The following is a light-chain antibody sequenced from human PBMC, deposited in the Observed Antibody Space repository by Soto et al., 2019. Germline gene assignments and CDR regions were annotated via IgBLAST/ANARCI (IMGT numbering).Light chain of an antibody. V-gene: IGKV3-15*01. CDR2: GAS. Sequence: EIVMTQSPATLSVSPGERATLSCRASLSVFGNLAWYQQKPGQAPRLLIYGASTRATGIPARFSGSGSGTEFTLIISSLQSEDSAVYYCQQYNNWPPLTFGGGSKVEIK. CDR3: QQYNNWPPLT. CDR1: LSVFGN. J-gene: IGKJ4*01.